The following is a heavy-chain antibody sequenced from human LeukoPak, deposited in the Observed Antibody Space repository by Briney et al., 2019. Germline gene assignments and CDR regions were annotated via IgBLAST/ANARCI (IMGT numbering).Heavy chain of an antibody. V-gene: IGHV3-23*01. CDR1: GFTSSSYA. Sequence: GGSLRLSCAASGFTSSSYAMSWVRHAPGKGREWVSAISGSGVSTYYADSVKGRFTISRENSKNTLYLQMTSLRAEDTAVYYCAKGDSITMIVVVITTNNWFGPWGQGTLVTVSS. CDR2: ISGSGVST. CDR3: AKGDSITMIVVVITTNNWFGP. D-gene: IGHD3-22*01. J-gene: IGHJ5*02.